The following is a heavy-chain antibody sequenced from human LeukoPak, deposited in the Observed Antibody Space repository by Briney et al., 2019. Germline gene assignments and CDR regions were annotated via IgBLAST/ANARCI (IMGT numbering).Heavy chain of an antibody. CDR2: IKQDGSEK. Sequence: GGSLRPSCAASGFTLSTYWMSWVRQAPGKGLEWVANIKQDGSEKNYVDSVKGRFTISRDNAKNSLYLQMNSLRAEDTAVYYCARRYFDYWGQGTLVTVSS. CDR1: GFTLSTYW. V-gene: IGHV3-7*04. CDR3: ARRYFDY. J-gene: IGHJ4*02.